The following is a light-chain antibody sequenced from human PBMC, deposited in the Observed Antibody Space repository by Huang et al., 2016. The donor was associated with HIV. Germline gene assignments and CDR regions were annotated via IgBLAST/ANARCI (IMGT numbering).Light chain of an antibody. V-gene: IGKV3-15*01. J-gene: IGKJ2*01. Sequence: EVVMTQSPGTLSVSPRERATLSCKTSQSINNKLAWYQQKPGQAPRLLIYRASTRATGVPPRFSGGGSGTEFTLTISSLRSEDSGIYYCQQYNNWPPLYTFGQGTKLEI. CDR2: RAS. CDR3: QQYNNWPPLYT. CDR1: QSINNK.